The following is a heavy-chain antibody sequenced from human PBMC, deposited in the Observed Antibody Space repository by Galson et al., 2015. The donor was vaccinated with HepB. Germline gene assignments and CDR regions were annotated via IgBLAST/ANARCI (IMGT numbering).Heavy chain of an antibody. Sequence: SLRLSCAASGFTFTSYAMTWVRQAPGKGLEWVAFIRYDGSNKYYADSVKGRFTISRDNSKNTLYLQMNSLRAEDTAVYYCAKRPDIVVVPAAAPMDVWGQGTTVTVSS. CDR1: GFTFTSYA. CDR2: IRYDGSNK. D-gene: IGHD2-2*01. CDR3: AKRPDIVVVPAAAPMDV. V-gene: IGHV3-30*02. J-gene: IGHJ6*02.